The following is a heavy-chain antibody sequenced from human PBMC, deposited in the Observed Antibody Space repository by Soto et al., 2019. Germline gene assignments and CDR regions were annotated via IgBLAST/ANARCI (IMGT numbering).Heavy chain of an antibody. CDR2: ISGSGGST. J-gene: IGHJ1*01. D-gene: IGHD6-19*01. CDR3: AKGARGGWRTNEYFQH. V-gene: IGHV3-23*01. Sequence: HPGGSLRLSCAASGFTFSSYAMSWVRQAPGKGLEWVSAISGSGGSTYYADSVKGRFTIYRDNSKNTLYLQMTSLRAEDTAVYYCAKGARGGWRTNEYFQHWGQGTLVTVSS. CDR1: GFTFSSYA.